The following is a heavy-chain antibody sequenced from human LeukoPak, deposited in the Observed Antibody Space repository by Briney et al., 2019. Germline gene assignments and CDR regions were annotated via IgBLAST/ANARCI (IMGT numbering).Heavy chain of an antibody. CDR2: IYHSGST. Sequence: SQTLSLTCAVSGGSISSGGYSWSWIRQPPGKGLEWIGYIYHSGSTYYNPSLKSRVTISVDRSKNQFSLKLSSVTAADTAVYYCARDLGGDYAVWFDPRGQGTLVTVSS. V-gene: IGHV4-30-2*01. J-gene: IGHJ5*02. CDR1: GGSISSGGYS. D-gene: IGHD4-17*01. CDR3: ARDLGGDYAVWFDP.